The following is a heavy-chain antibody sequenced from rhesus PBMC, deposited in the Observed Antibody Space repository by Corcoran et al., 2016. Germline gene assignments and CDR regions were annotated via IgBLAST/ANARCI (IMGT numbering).Heavy chain of an antibody. D-gene: IGHD3-34*01. CDR3: ARLGWGDYYVYGLDS. CDR1: GASISSHY. V-gene: IGHV4-173*01. J-gene: IGHJ6*01. Sequence: QLQLQESGPGLVTPSEPLSLTCAVSGASISSHYWTRIRQPPGKGLEWIGRISGSGGSNDYNPSLKSRVTISTDTSKNQFSLKLSSVTAADTAVYYCARLGWGDYYVYGLDSWGQGVVVTVSS. CDR2: ISGSGGSN.